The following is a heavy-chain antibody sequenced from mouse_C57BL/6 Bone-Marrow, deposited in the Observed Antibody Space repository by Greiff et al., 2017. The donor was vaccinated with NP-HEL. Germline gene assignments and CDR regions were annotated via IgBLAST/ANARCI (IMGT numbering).Heavy chain of an antibody. CDR2: IYIGNGYT. Sequence: EVKVEESGAELVRPGSSVKMSCKTSGYTFTSYGINWVKQRPGQGLEWIGYIYIGNGYTEYNEKFKGKATLTSDTSSSTAYMQLSSPTSEDSAIYFCARDTVVSPHWYFDVWGTGTTVTVSS. CDR1: GYTFTSYG. J-gene: IGHJ1*03. V-gene: IGHV1-58*01. D-gene: IGHD1-1*01. CDR3: ARDTVVSPHWYFDV.